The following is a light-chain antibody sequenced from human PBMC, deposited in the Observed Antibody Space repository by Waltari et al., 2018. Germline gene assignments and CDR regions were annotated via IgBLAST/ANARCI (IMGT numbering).Light chain of an antibody. J-gene: IGLJ3*02. CDR3: CSYAGTWL. CDR1: NTDVGTYDL. CDR2: QGT. Sequence: QSALTQPASMSASPGQSITISSTATNTDVGTYDLVSWYQQHPGRAPKLLIFQGTKRPSEVSGRFSGSKFADTASLTISGLQPEDEADYYCCSYAGTWLFGGGTKVTVL. V-gene: IGLV2-23*01.